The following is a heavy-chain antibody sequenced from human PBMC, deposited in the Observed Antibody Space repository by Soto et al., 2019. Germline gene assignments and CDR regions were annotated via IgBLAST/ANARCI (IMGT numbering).Heavy chain of an antibody. D-gene: IGHD3-16*01. Sequence: SETLSLTCTVSGGAISSGDYYGSWIRRPPGKCLEWIGYIYYSGSTYYNPSLKSRVTISVDTSKNQFSLKLSSVTAADTAVYYCANLSYWFDPWGQGTLVTVYS. V-gene: IGHV4-30-4*01. J-gene: IGHJ5*02. CDR2: IYYSGST. CDR3: ANLSYWFDP. CDR1: GGAISSGDYY.